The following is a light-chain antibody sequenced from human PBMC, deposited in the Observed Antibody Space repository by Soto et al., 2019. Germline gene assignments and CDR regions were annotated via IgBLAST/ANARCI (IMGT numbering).Light chain of an antibody. V-gene: IGLV1-47*01. CDR1: KSNIGTSY. J-gene: IGLJ1*01. CDR2: RSN. CDR3: AAWDDRLSGYV. Sequence: QSVLTQPPSASGTPGQRVTISCSGSKSNIGTSYVYWYYQVPGSAPKLLIYRSNQRPSGVPDRFSGSKSGTSASLAISGLRSEDEADYYCAAWDDRLSGYVFGPGTKLTVL.